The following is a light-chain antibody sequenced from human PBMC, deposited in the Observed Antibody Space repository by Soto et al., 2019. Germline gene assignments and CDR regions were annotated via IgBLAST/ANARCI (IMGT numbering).Light chain of an antibody. CDR1: ESISSW. V-gene: IGKV1-5*03. CDR2: KAS. CDR3: QQYNSYSWT. Sequence: DIQMTQSPSTLSASVGDRVIITCRASESISSWLAWYQQKPGKAPKLLIYKASTLKSGVPSRFSGSGSGTEFTLTISSLQPDDFATYYCQQYNSYSWTFGQGTKVDIK. J-gene: IGKJ1*01.